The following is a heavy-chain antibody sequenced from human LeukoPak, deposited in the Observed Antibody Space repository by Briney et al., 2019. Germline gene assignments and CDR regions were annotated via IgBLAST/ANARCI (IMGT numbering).Heavy chain of an antibody. V-gene: IGHV1-46*01. CDR1: GYTFTSYY. J-gene: IGHJ4*02. CDR2: INPSGGST. D-gene: IGHD3-22*01. CDR3: ASPGRYYDSSGYFNY. Sequence: ASVKVSCKASGYTFTSYYMHWVRQAPGQGLEWMGIINPSGGSTGYAQKFQDRVTMTRDTSTSTVYMELSSLRSEDTAVYYCASPGRYYDSSGYFNYWGRGTLVTVSS.